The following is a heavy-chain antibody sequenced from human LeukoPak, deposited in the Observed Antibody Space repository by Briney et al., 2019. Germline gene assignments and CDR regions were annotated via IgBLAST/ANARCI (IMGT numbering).Heavy chain of an antibody. D-gene: IGHD5-12*01. CDR1: GYTFTGYY. J-gene: IGHJ4*02. CDR3: ARGTWIGEFGMFDY. CDR2: INPNSGGT. Sequence: ASVKVSCKASGYTFTGYYMHWARQAPGQGLEWMGWINPNSGGTNYAQKFQGRVTMTRDTSISTAYMELSRLRSDDTAVYYCARGTWIGEFGMFDYWGQGTLVTVSS. V-gene: IGHV1-2*02.